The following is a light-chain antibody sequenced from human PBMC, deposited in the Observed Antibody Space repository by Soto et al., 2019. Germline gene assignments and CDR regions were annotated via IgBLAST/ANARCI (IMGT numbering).Light chain of an antibody. Sequence: QCALTQAASGSGSPGQSITISCTGTSSDVGSYNLVSWYQQHPGKAPKLMIYEGNKRPSGVSNRFSGSKSANTASLTISGLQTEDEADYYCCSYAGTNTFVFGTGTKVTVL. CDR3: CSYAGTNTFV. CDR2: EGN. V-gene: IGLV2-23*01. J-gene: IGLJ1*01. CDR1: SSDVGSYNL.